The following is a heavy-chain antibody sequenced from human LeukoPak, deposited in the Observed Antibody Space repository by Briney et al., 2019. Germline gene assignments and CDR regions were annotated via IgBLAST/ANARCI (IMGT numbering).Heavy chain of an antibody. D-gene: IGHD1-14*01. CDR3: TRDRSRAEDD. CDR2: INQGGSDK. Sequence: GGSLRLSCAASGFTFSGHLMSWVRQAPGKGLEWVANINQGGSDKYYVDSVKGRFTISRDNANNLLYLQMNSLRGEDTAVYYCTRDRSRAEDDWGQGTLVTVSS. CDR1: GFTFSGHL. V-gene: IGHV3-7*01. J-gene: IGHJ4*02.